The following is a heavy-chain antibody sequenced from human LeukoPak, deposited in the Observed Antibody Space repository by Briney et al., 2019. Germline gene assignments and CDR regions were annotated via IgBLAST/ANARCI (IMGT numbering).Heavy chain of an antibody. V-gene: IGHV4-38-2*01. Sequence: SEPLFLICAITGYSISSGYHWSWIRQSPGKGRKWIGSIYHSGSTYYNPSLKSRVTISVDTSKNQFSLKLSSVTAADTAVYYCARLLREWLNFDYWGQGTLVTVSS. J-gene: IGHJ4*02. CDR3: ARLLREWLNFDY. CDR2: IYHSGST. D-gene: IGHD3-3*01. CDR1: GYSISSGYH.